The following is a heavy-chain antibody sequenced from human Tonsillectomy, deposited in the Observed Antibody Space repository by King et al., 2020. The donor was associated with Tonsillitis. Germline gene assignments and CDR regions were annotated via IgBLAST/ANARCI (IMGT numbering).Heavy chain of an antibody. J-gene: IGHJ4*02. CDR1: GFTFWSYS. D-gene: IGHD4-11*01. CDR2: VSGIGGTT. CDR3: AKSGEGLTTVTTD. Sequence: VQLVESGGGLVQPGGSLRLSCAASGFTFWSYSMSWVRPAPGKGLEWVSAVSGIGGTTYYADSVKGRFTISRDHSNNTLYLHMNNLTAEDTAVYYCAKSGEGLTTVTTDWGQGTLVTVSS. V-gene: IGHV3-23*04.